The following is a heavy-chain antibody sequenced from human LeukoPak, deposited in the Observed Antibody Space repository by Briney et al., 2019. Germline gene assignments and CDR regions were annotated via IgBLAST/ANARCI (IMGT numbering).Heavy chain of an antibody. D-gene: IGHD6-19*01. V-gene: IGHV4-38-2*02. CDR2: IYHSGST. J-gene: IGHJ3*02. Sequence: SETLSLTCTVSGYSISSGYYWGCFRQPPGKGLEWIGSIYHSGSTYYNPSLKSRVTISVDKSKNQFSLKLSSVTAADTAVYYCAREGAVAGPSAAFDIWGQGTMVTVSS. CDR1: GYSISSGYY. CDR3: AREGAVAGPSAAFDI.